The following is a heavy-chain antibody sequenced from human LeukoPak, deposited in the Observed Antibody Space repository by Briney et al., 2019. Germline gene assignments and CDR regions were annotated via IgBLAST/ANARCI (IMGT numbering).Heavy chain of an antibody. D-gene: IGHD3-10*01. CDR1: GGSISSYY. CDR3: ARDRWFGEFAFDY. V-gene: IGHV4-59*01. J-gene: IGHJ4*02. CDR2: IYYSGST. Sequence: PSETLSLTCTVSGGSISSYYWSWIRQPPGKGLEWIGYIYYSGSTNYNPSLKSRVTISVDTSKNQFSLKLSSVTAADTAVYYCARDRWFGEFAFDYWGQGTLVTVSS.